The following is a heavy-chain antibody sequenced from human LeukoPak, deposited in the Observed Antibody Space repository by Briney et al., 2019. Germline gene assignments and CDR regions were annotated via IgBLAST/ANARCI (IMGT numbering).Heavy chain of an antibody. J-gene: IGHJ4*02. CDR3: ARGPGSGWYSGY. V-gene: IGHV4-61*01. CDR2: IYYSGST. Sequence: SETLSLTCTVSGGSVSSGSYYWSWIRQPPGKGLEWIGYIYYSGSTNYNPSLKSRVTISVDTSKNQFSLKLSSVTAADTAVYYCARGPGSGWYSGYWGQGTLVTVSS. D-gene: IGHD6-19*01. CDR1: GGSVSSGSYY.